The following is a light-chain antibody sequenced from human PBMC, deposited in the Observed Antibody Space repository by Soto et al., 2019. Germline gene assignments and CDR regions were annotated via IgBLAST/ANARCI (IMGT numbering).Light chain of an antibody. Sequence: EIVMTQSPATLSLAPGERATLSCRASHSVGSYLAWYQQKPGQAPRLLIYDASNRATGIPARFSGSGAVKDFTLTISSLEPEDFAVYDCQQRSNWPPLTCGQGTRLEIK. CDR3: QQRSNWPPLT. CDR1: HSVGSY. CDR2: DAS. V-gene: IGKV3-11*01. J-gene: IGKJ5*01.